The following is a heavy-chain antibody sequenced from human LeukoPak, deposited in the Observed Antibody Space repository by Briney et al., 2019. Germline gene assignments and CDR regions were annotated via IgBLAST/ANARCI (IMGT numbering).Heavy chain of an antibody. D-gene: IGHD3-10*01. V-gene: IGHV3-9*01. J-gene: IGHJ4*02. CDR3: AKGSIMVRGVIDY. CDR2: ISWNSGSI. Sequence: GGSLRLSCAASGFSFSSYAMSWVRQAPGKGLEWVSGISWNSGSIGYADSVKGRFTISRDNAKNSLYLQMNSLRAEDTALYYCAKGSIMVRGVIDYWGQGTLVTVSS. CDR1: GFSFSSYA.